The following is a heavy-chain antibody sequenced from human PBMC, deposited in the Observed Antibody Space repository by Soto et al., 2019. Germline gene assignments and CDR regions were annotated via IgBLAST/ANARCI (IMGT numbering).Heavy chain of an antibody. Sequence: QVQLVQSGAEVKKPGSSVKVSCKASGGTFSSYAISWVRQAPGQGLEWMGGIIPIFGTANYAQKFQGRVTITADESTSTAYMELSSLGSEDTAVYYCARPRITMVRGGNWYFDLWGRGTLVTVSS. D-gene: IGHD3-10*01. V-gene: IGHV1-69*12. CDR2: IIPIFGTA. J-gene: IGHJ2*01. CDR3: ARPRITMVRGGNWYFDL. CDR1: GGTFSSYA.